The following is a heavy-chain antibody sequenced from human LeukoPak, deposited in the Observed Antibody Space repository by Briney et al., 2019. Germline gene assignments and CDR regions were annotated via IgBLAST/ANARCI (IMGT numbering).Heavy chain of an antibody. CDR1: GGSFSGYY. CDR2: INHSGST. D-gene: IGHD2-2*01. J-gene: IGHJ4*02. Sequence: SETLSLTCAVYGGSFSGYYWSWIRQPPGKGLEWIGEINHSGSTNYNPSLKSRVAISVDTSKNQFSLKLSSVTAAVTAVYYCARGYQRFDYWGQGTLVTVSS. V-gene: IGHV4-34*01. CDR3: ARGYQRFDY.